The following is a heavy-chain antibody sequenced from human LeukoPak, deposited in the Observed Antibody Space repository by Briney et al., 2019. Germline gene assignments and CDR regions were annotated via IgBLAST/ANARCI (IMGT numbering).Heavy chain of an antibody. V-gene: IGHV1-8*03. CDR3: ARGLMVRGVSSRPYGY. J-gene: IGHJ4*02. CDR1: GYTFTSYG. CDR2: MNPNSGNT. Sequence: ASVKVSCKASGYTFTSYGISWVRQAPGQGLEWMGWMNPNSGNTGYAQKFQGRVTITRNTSISTAYMELSSLRSEDTAVYYCARGLMVRGVSSRPYGYWGQGTLVTVSS. D-gene: IGHD3-10*01.